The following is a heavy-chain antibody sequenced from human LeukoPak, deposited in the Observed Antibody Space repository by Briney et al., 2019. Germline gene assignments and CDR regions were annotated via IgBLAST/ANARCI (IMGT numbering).Heavy chain of an antibody. V-gene: IGHV3-15*01. D-gene: IGHD4-17*01. CDR3: TSVSDGDYLDY. Sequence: GGSLRLSCAASGFNFPNAWMNWFRQAPGKGLEWVGRIKSKINGETTDYAAPVKGRFTISRDDSKNTLYLQMNSLKTEDTAVYYCTSVSDGDYLDYWGQGTLVTVSS. CDR1: GFNFPNAW. J-gene: IGHJ4*02. CDR2: IKSKINGETT.